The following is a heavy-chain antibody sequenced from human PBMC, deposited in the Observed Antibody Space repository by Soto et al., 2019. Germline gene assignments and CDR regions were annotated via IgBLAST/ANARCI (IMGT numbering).Heavy chain of an antibody. D-gene: IGHD1-26*01. V-gene: IGHV1-46*01. CDR3: ALGGGSNYLAYFDH. J-gene: IGHJ4*02. CDR1: GYTYTGYF. Sequence: ASVKVSCKASGYTYTGYFMYWVRQAPGQGLEWMGIINPSGGSTSYAQKCHRRVTITTDRAASTAYMELASLSSEDTAVYYCALGGGSNYLAYFDHWGQETLVTVAS. CDR2: INPSGGST.